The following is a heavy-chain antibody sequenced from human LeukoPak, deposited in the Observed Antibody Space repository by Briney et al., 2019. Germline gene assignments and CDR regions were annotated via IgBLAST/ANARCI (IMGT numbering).Heavy chain of an antibody. Sequence: GGSLRLSCAASGFTFSSYWMTWVRQAPGKGLEWVAVISYDGSNKYYADSVKGRFTISRDNSKNTLYLQMNSLRAEDTAVYYCASDIVVVPAAPRLQTIHYYYYYGMDVWGQGTTVTVSS. CDR2: ISYDGSNK. V-gene: IGHV3-30*03. D-gene: IGHD2-2*01. J-gene: IGHJ6*02. CDR3: ASDIVVVPAAPRLQTIHYYYYYGMDV. CDR1: GFTFSSYW.